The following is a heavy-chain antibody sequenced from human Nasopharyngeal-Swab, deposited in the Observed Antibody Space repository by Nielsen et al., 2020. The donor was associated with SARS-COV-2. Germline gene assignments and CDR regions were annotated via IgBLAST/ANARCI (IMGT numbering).Heavy chain of an antibody. Sequence: ASVKVSCKASGYTFTSYDINWVRQATGQGLEWMGWMNPNSGNAGHAQKFQGRVTMTRNTSISTAYMELSSLRSEDPAVYYCARGFIVATIFHYYYYMDVWGKGTTVTVSS. D-gene: IGHD5-12*01. V-gene: IGHV1-8*01. J-gene: IGHJ6*03. CDR2: MNPNSGNA. CDR3: ARGFIVATIFHYYYYMDV. CDR1: GYTFTSYD.